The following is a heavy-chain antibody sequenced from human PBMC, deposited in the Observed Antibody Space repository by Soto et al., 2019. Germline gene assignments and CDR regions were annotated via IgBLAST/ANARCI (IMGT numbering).Heavy chain of an antibody. Sequence: EVQLLESGGGLVQPGGSLRLSCAASGFTFSSYAMSWVRQAPGKGLEWVSAISGSGGSTYYADSVKGRFTISRDNSKNTLYLQMNSLRAEDTAVYYCAKDETDYYGSGTTASDYWGQGTLVTVSS. V-gene: IGHV3-23*01. CDR1: GFTFSSYA. CDR2: ISGSGGST. D-gene: IGHD3-10*01. J-gene: IGHJ4*02. CDR3: AKDETDYYGSGTTASDY.